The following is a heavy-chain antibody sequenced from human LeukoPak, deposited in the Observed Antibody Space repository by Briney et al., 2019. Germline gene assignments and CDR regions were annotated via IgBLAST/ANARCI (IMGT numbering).Heavy chain of an antibody. J-gene: IGHJ4*02. CDR2: IYHSGST. V-gene: IGHV4-38-2*02. CDR3: ARGGGIAAAESYYFDY. Sequence: PSETLSLTCTVSGYSISSGYYWGWIRPPPGRGLEWIGSIYHSGSTYYNPSLKSRVTISVDTSKNQFSLKLSSVTAADTAVYYCARGGGIAAAESYYFDYWGQGTLVTVSS. CDR1: GYSISSGYY. D-gene: IGHD6-13*01.